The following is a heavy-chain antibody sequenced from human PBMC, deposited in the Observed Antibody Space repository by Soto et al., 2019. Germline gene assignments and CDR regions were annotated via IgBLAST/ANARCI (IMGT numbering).Heavy chain of an antibody. CDR1: GGTFSSYT. CDR2: IIPILGIA. D-gene: IGHD6-13*01. Sequence: ASVKVSCKASGGTFSSYTISWVRQAPGQGLEWMGRIIPILGIANYAQKFQGRVTITADKSTSTAYMELSSLRSEDTAVYYCARDKYPRQAAAAAAEYFQHWGQGTLVTVSS. CDR3: ARDKYPRQAAAAAAEYFQH. J-gene: IGHJ1*01. V-gene: IGHV1-69*04.